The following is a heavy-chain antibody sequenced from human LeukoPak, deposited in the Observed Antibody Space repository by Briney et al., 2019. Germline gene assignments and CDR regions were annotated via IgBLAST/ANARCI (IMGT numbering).Heavy chain of an antibody. J-gene: IGHJ4*02. D-gene: IGHD1-26*01. CDR3: ALGYHDVWER. Sequence: SETLSLTCAVSSGSTSSTTWWSWVRQPPGKGLEWIGEINHSGNTYYNPSLTGRVTISVDRSDNQFSLKVNSVTAADTAVYYCALGYHDVWERWGQGTLVTVSS. CDR1: SGSTSSTTW. CDR2: INHSGNT. V-gene: IGHV4-4*02.